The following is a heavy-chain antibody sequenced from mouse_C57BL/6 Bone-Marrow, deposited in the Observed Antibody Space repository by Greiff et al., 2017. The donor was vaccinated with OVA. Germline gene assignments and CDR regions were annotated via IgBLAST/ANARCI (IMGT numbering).Heavy chain of an antibody. J-gene: IGHJ2*01. CDR1: GYTFTDYY. Sequence: VQLQQSGPVLVKPGASVKMSCKASGYTFTDYYMNWVKQSPGKSLEWIGVINPYNGGTSYNQTFKGKATLTVDKSSSTAYMELNSLTSADSAVYYCARPFRGYFDYWGQGTTLTVSS. CDR2: INPYNGGT. CDR3: ARPFRGYFDY. V-gene: IGHV1-19*01.